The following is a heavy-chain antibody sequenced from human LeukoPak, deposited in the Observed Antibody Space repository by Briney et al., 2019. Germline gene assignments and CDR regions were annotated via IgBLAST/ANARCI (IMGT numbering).Heavy chain of an antibody. V-gene: IGHV3-30-3*01. CDR1: GFTFSSYA. J-gene: IGHJ4*02. CDR2: ISYDGSNK. Sequence: PGGSLRLSCAASGFTFSSYAMHWVRQAPGKGLEWVAVISYDGSNKYYADSVKGRFTISRDNSKNTLYLQMNSLRAEDTAVYYCARDRALVVPAATFDYWGQGTLVTVSS. CDR3: ARDRALVVPAATFDY. D-gene: IGHD2-2*01.